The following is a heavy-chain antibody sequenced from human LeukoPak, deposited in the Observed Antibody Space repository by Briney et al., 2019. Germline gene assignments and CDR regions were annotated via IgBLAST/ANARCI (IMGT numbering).Heavy chain of an antibody. Sequence: SETLSLTCTVSGGSISSYYWSWIRQPPGKGLEWIGYIYYSGSTNYNPSLKSRVTISVDTSKSQFSLKLSSVAAADTAVYYCARAEAAVLDYWGQGTLVTVSS. V-gene: IGHV4-59*01. J-gene: IGHJ4*02. CDR2: IYYSGST. CDR1: GGSISSYY. D-gene: IGHD6-13*01. CDR3: ARAEAAVLDY.